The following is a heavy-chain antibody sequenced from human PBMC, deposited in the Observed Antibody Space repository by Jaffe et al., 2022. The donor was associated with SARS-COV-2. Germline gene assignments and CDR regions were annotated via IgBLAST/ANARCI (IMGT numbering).Heavy chain of an antibody. CDR3: ARDSWARDYLYHYFDY. Sequence: QVQLVESGGGVVQPGRSLTLSCAASGFTFSTYGMHWVRQAPGKGLEWVAVMWFDGSKEYYADSVKGRFTISRDNSKNTLYLQMNSLRVEDTAVYYCARDSWARDYLYHYFDYWGQGTLVTVSS. CDR1: GFTFSTYG. V-gene: IGHV3-33*01. CDR2: MWFDGSKE. J-gene: IGHJ4*02. D-gene: IGHD3-10*01.